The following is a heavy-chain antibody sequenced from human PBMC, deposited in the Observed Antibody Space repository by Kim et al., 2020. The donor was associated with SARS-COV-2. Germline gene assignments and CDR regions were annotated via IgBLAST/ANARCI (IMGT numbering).Heavy chain of an antibody. CDR3: TSPGGYSSSWYY. D-gene: IGHD6-13*01. Sequence: TADAASVNGRVTISRNDSKNTAYLQMNSLKTEDTAVYYCTSPGGYSSSWYYWGQGTLVTVSS. V-gene: IGHV3-73*01. J-gene: IGHJ4*02. CDR2: T.